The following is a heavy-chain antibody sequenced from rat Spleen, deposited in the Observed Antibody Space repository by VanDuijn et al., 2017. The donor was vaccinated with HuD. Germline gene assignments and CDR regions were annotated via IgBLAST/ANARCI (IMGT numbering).Heavy chain of an antibody. CDR1: GYSITSSYR. V-gene: IGHV3-3*01. Sequence: EVQLQESGPGLVKPSQSLSLTCSVTGYSITSSYRWNWIRKFPGNKLEWMGYINSAGSTNYNPSLKSRISITRDTSKNQFFLQVNSVTTEDTATYYCARSEPLPGYTYYFDYWGQGVMVTVSS. CDR3: ARSEPLPGYTYYFDY. J-gene: IGHJ2*01. D-gene: IGHD1-4*01. CDR2: INSAGST.